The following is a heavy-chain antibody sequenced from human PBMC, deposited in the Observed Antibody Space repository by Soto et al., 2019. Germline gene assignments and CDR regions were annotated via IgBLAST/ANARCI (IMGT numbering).Heavy chain of an antibody. CDR3: APGPGNARYSYGMDV. CDR2: IWYDGSNK. J-gene: IGHJ6*02. D-gene: IGHD6-13*01. Sequence: GGSLRLSCAASGFTFSSYGMHWVRQAPGKGLEWVAVIWYDGSNKYYADSVKGRFTISRDNSKNTLYLQMNSLRAEDTAVYYCAPGPGNARYSYGMDVWGQGTTVTVSS. CDR1: GFTFSSYG. V-gene: IGHV3-33*01.